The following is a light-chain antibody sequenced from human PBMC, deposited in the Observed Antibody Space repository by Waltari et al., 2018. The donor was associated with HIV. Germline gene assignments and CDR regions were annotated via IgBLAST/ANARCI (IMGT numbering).Light chain of an antibody. Sequence: QYTLTQPASVSGSPGQTITISRTGTNREGGKANRVSCYQQPPGKPPKLIIYEAIKRPSGVSDRISGSKSASTASLTISGLQADDEADYFCSSYGGSSIWLFGGGTKLTVL. CDR3: SSYGGSSIWL. CDR2: EAI. CDR1: NREGGKANR. J-gene: IGLJ2*01. V-gene: IGLV2-23*01.